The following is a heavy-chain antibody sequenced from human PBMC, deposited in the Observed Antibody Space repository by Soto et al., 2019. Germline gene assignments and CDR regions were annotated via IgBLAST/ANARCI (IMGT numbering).Heavy chain of an antibody. CDR1: GGSISSYY. Sequence: SETLSLTCTVSGGSISSYYWSWIRQPPGKGLEWIGYIYYSGSTNYNPSLKSRVTISVDTSKNQFSLKLSSVTAADTTVYYCARAPRGNYGYPSYFDYWGQGTLVTVSS. J-gene: IGHJ4*02. CDR2: IYYSGST. CDR3: ARAPRGNYGYPSYFDY. V-gene: IGHV4-59*01. D-gene: IGHD3-10*01.